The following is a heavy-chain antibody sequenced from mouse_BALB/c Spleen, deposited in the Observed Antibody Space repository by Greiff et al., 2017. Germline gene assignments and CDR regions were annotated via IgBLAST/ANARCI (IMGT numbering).Heavy chain of an antibody. J-gene: IGHJ3*01. CDR3: AREDYYEGFAY. Sequence: EVQLQESGPGLVKPSQSLSLTCSVTGYSITSGYYWTWIRQFPGNKLEWMGYISYDGSNNYNPSLKNRISITRDTSKNQFFLKLNSVTTEDTATYYCAREDYYEGFAYWGQGTLVTVSA. CDR2: ISYDGSN. V-gene: IGHV3-6*02. CDR1: GYSITSGYY. D-gene: IGHD1-1*01.